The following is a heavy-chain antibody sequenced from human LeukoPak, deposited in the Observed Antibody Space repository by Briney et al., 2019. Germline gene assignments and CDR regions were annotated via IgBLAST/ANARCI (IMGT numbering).Heavy chain of an antibody. J-gene: IGHJ5*01. CDR2: IRNDGSYE. V-gene: IGHV3-30*02. CDR3: AKGGSPSHNWFNS. CDR1: GFTFSDYG. D-gene: IGHD2-15*01. Sequence: TGGSLRLSCAASGFTFSDYGMHWARQAPGKGLEWVAFIRNDGSYEYYPDSMKGRFTISRDNSRNALFLQMNSLRAEDTAVYHRAKGGSPSHNWFNSWGQGTLVTVSS.